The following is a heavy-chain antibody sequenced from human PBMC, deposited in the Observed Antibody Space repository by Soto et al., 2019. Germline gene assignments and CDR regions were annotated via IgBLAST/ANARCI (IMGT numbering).Heavy chain of an antibody. V-gene: IGHV1-46*01. Sequence: ASVKVSCKASGYTFTNYYMHWVRQAPGQGLEWMGIINPSGGSTTYAQKFQGRVTMTRDTSTSTVYMELSSLRSEDTAVYYCARGFRSGWPFGYWGQGTPVTAPQ. CDR3: ARGFRSGWPFGY. CDR2: INPSGGST. D-gene: IGHD6-19*01. J-gene: IGHJ4*02. CDR1: GYTFTNYY.